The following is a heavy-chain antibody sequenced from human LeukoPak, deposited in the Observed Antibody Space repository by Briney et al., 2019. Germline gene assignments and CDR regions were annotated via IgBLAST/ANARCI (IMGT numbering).Heavy chain of an antibody. D-gene: IGHD6-19*01. V-gene: IGHV3-66*01. J-gene: IGHJ2*01. CDR2: IYTGGST. CDR3: ARAAGAGDWYFDV. CDR1: GVTVRTSY. Sequence: GGSLTLSCAASGVTVRTSYMSWVRHTPGKGLEWVSVIYTGGSTDYPGSVKDRFTITMDISKDKIFLQMNDLRAEDTGVYYCARAAGAGDWYFDVWGRGTLVTVSS.